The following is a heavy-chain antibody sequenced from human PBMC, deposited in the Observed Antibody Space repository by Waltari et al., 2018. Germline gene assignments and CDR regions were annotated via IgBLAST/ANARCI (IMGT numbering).Heavy chain of an antibody. V-gene: IGHV3-9*01. D-gene: IGHD3-10*01. CDR3: ASSLVQGVISPFDY. Sequence: EVQLVESGGGLVQPGRSLRLSCAASGFTFDDYAMHWVRQAPGKGLEWVSGISWNSGSIGYADSVKGRFTISRDNAKNSLYLQMNSLRAEDTAVYYCASSLVQGVISPFDYWGQGTLVTVSS. J-gene: IGHJ4*02. CDR2: ISWNSGSI. CDR1: GFTFDDYA.